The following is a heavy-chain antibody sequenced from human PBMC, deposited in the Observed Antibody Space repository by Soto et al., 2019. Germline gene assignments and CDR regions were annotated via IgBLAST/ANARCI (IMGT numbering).Heavy chain of an antibody. J-gene: IGHJ4*02. V-gene: IGHV1-2*04. Sequence: VASVKVSCKASGYTFTGYYMHWVRQAPGQGLEWMGWINPNSGGTNYAQKFQGWVTMTRDTSISTAYMELSRLRSDDTAVYYCARDPYYDYVWGSYRYSYFDYWGQGTRVTVSS. CDR1: GYTFTGYY. CDR3: ARDPYYDYVWGSYRYSYFDY. D-gene: IGHD3-16*02. CDR2: INPNSGGT.